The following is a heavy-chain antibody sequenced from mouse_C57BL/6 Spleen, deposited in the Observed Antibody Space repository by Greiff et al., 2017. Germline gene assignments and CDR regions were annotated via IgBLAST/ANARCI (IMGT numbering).Heavy chain of an antibody. CDR2: FYPGRGSI. J-gene: IGHJ2*01. CDR3: ARHEFYGYDGLYFDY. D-gene: IGHD2-2*01. V-gene: IGHV1-62-2*01. Sequence: VTLQQSGAELVKPGASVKLSCKASGYTFTEYTIHWVKQRSGQGLEWIGWFYPGRGSIKYNEKFKDKATLTAAKSSSTVYMEISSLTSEDSAVYFCARHEFYGYDGLYFDYWGQGTTLTVAS. CDR1: GYTFTEYT.